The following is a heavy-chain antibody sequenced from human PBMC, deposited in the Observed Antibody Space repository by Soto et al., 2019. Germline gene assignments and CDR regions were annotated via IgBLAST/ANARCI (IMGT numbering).Heavy chain of an antibody. CDR3: ARTSRFDY. V-gene: IGHV4-34*01. J-gene: IGHJ4*02. Sequence: QVQLQQWGAGLLKPSETLSLTCAVYGGSFSGYYWSWIRQPPGKGLEWMGEINHSGSTNYNPSLKSRSTLSVDTSKNQSSLKLSSVTAADTAVYYCARTSRFDYWGQGTLVTVSS. D-gene: IGHD6-6*01. CDR1: GGSFSGYY. CDR2: INHSGST.